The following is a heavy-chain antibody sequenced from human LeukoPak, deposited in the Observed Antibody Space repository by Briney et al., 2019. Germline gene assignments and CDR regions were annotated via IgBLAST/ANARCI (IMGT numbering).Heavy chain of an antibody. V-gene: IGHV4-59*01. CDR2: VFYTGTT. CDR3: ARGITVTTTSDHLDF. CDR1: GYSISGYY. Sequence: SQSLSLTCTLSGYSISGYYWNWIRQPPRKGLEWIGHVFYTGTTKYHPSLKSRIAISVDTSSNQFSLKLRSVTTADTAVYYCARGITVTTTSDHLDFWGQGILVTVPS. D-gene: IGHD4-17*01. J-gene: IGHJ4*02.